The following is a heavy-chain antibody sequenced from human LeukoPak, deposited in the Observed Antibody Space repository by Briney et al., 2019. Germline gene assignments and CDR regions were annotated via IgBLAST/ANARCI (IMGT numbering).Heavy chain of an antibody. CDR1: GGSISSYY. V-gene: IGHV4-59*12. Sequence: SETLSLTCTVSGGSISSYYWSWIRQPPGKGLEWIGNIYHSGSTNYNPSLKSRVTISVDRSKNQFSLKLSSVTAADTAVYYCARVPPSYSSSSFYYYYYMDVWGKGTTVTVSS. CDR3: ARVPPSYSSSSFYYYYYMDV. J-gene: IGHJ6*03. CDR2: IYHSGST. D-gene: IGHD6-6*01.